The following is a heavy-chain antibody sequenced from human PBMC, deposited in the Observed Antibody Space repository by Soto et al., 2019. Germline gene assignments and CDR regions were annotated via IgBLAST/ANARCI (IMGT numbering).Heavy chain of an antibody. CDR2: IYYSGST. D-gene: IGHD2-21*02. V-gene: IGHV4-39*01. Sequence: PSETLSLTCTVTGDSINNRSYYWGWIRQPPGKGLEWIGNIYYSGSTYNNPSLKSRVSMSVDTSKNQFSLKLRSVTAADTALYYCARQRTSVVTQAYFDSWGQGSLVTVSS. CDR1: GDSINNRSYY. CDR3: ARQRTSVVTQAYFDS. J-gene: IGHJ4*02.